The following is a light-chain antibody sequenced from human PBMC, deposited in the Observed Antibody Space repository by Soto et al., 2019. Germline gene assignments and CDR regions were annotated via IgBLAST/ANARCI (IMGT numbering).Light chain of an antibody. CDR1: QSVSSSY. J-gene: IGKJ5*01. Sequence: EIVMTQSPATLSMSAGERATLSCRASQSVSSSYLAWYQQKPGQAPRLLIYGASTGATGIPARFSGSGSGTEFTLTISSLQSEDFAVYYCQQYNNWPPITFGQGTRLEIK. CDR3: QQYNNWPPIT. V-gene: IGKV3-15*01. CDR2: GAS.